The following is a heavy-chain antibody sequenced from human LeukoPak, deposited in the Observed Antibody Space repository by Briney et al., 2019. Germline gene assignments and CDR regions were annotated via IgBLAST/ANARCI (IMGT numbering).Heavy chain of an antibody. V-gene: IGHV4-39*07. CDR2: IYYSGST. Sequence: SETLSLTCTVSGGSISSSSYYWGWIRQPPGKGLEWIGSIYYSGSTYYNPSLKSRVTISVDTSKNQFSLKLSSVTAADTAVYYCATYPIGYSSGWNSWYFDLWGRGTLVTVSS. J-gene: IGHJ2*01. CDR3: ATYPIGYSSGWNSWYFDL. CDR1: GGSISSSSYY. D-gene: IGHD6-19*01.